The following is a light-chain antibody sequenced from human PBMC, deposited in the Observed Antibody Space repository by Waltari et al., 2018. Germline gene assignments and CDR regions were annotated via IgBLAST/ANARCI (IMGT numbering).Light chain of an antibody. V-gene: IGLV1-51*02. J-gene: IGLJ3*02. CDR3: GAWDSSLSAGGV. Sequence: QSVLTQPPSVSAAPGQKVTISCSGSSSNIGNSYVSWYQQFPGTAPKLLIYEKRKQPSEIPDRFPGSKSGTSATLVITELQTGDEADYYCGAWDSSLSAGGVFGGGTKVTVL. CDR2: EKR. CDR1: SSNIGNSY.